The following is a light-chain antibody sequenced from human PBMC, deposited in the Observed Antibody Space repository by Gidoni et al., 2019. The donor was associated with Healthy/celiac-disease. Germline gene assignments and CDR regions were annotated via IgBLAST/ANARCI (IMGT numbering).Light chain of an antibody. CDR1: QSSSSY. Sequence: DIQMTQSPSSLSASVGDRVTITCRASQSSSSYLNWYQQKPGKATKLLIYAASSLQSGVPSRFCGSGSGTDFTLTISSLQPEDFATYYCQQSYSTPYTFGQGTKLEIK. V-gene: IGKV1-39*01. CDR3: QQSYSTPYT. J-gene: IGKJ2*01. CDR2: AAS.